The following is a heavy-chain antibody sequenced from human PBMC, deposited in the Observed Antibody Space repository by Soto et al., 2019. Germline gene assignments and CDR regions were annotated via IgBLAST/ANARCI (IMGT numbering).Heavy chain of an antibody. CDR3: VRSGGKRMALRSNWFDP. J-gene: IGHJ5*02. Sequence: PGGSLRLSCAASGFTFSASDMNWVRQAPGRGLEWVSSITTTSAYIYYAASVKGRFTISRDNAENSLSLQMNSLRAEDTAVYYCVRSGGKRMALRSNWFDPWGQGTLVTVSS. CDR2: ITTTSAYI. V-gene: IGHV3-21*01. CDR1: GFTFSASD. D-gene: IGHD1-26*01.